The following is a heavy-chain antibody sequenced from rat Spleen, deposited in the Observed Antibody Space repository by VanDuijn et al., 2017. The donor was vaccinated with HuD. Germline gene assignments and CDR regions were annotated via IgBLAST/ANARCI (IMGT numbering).Heavy chain of an antibody. V-gene: IGHV5-29*01. CDR3: VRQGYLRDWYFDF. CDR2: ISSYGSST. Sequence: EVQLVESDGGLVQPGRSLKLSCATSGFTFSDCYMAWVRQAPTKGLEWVATISSYGSSTYYRDSVKGRFTVSRNNAKTTLYLEMDSLRSEDTATYYCVRQGYLRDWYFDFWGPGTMVTVSS. D-gene: IGHD2-5*01. CDR1: GFTFSDCY. J-gene: IGHJ1*01.